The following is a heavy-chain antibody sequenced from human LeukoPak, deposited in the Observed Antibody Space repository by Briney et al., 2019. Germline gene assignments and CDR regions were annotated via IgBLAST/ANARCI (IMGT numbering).Heavy chain of an antibody. CDR1: GGSLSPYY. V-gene: IGHV4-59*12. D-gene: IGHD6-13*01. Sequence: SQTLSLTCTVSGGSLSPYYWSWIRQSPGKGLEWIGYISYSGSTNSHPSLKSRVTISVDMSKPQFYLELSSVTAADTAVYYCATMGAVEAAAGIIRNFWFDPWGQGTLVTVSS. J-gene: IGHJ5*02. CDR2: ISYSGST. CDR3: ATMGAVEAAAGIIRNFWFDP.